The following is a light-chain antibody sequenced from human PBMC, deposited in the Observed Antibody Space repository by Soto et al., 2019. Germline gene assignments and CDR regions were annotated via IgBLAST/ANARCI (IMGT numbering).Light chain of an antibody. J-gene: IGKJ1*01. Sequence: EIVLTQSPGTLSLSPGERATLSCRASQSVSSSYLAWYQQKPGQAPRLLIYGASSRATGIPDRFSGSGSGTDFTLTISRLEPEDIAVYYCQLYGSSPRTFGQGTKVDIK. CDR1: QSVSSSY. V-gene: IGKV3-20*01. CDR3: QLYGSSPRT. CDR2: GAS.